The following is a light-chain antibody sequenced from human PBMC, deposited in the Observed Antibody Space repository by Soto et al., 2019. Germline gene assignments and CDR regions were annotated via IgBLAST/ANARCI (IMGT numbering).Light chain of an antibody. J-gene: IGLJ3*02. CDR1: SSNIGAGYD. V-gene: IGLV1-40*01. Sequence: QSVLTQPPSVSGAPGQRVTISCTGSSSNIGAGYDVHWYQQLPGRAPKLLIYGNSNRPSGVPDRFSGSKSGTSASLAITGLQAEDEADYYCQSYDISLSGWVFGGGTKLTVL. CDR3: QSYDISLSGWV. CDR2: GNS.